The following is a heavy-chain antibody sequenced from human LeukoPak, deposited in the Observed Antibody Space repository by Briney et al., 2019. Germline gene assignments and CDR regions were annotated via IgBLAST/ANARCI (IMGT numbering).Heavy chain of an antibody. V-gene: IGHV1-8*03. CDR1: GYTFTSYD. D-gene: IGHD5-18*01. CDR2: TNPNTGNK. J-gene: IGHJ6*03. CDR3: ARGYNYGYMSFQYYYMDV. Sequence: VASVKVSCKASGYTFTSYDINWVRQATGQGLEWMGWTNPNTGNKGYAQKFQGRVTITMNTSVSTVYMEVSSLRSEDTAVYYCARGYNYGYMSFQYYYMDVWGKGTTVTVSS.